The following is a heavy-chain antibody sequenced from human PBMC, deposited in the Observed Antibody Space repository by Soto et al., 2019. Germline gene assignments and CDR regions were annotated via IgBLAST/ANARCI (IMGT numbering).Heavy chain of an antibody. J-gene: IGHJ4*02. CDR2: MHPNSGNT. CDR3: ARVVGAIDY. Sequence: QVQLVQSETEVKEPGASVKVSCKTSGYTCTSYDINWVRQATGQGLEWMGWMHPNSGNTGSAQKFQGSVTMTRDTSISTAYMELSSLRSEDTAVYYCARVVGAIDYWGQGTLVTVSS. D-gene: IGHD4-17*01. CDR1: GYTCTSYD. V-gene: IGHV1-8*02.